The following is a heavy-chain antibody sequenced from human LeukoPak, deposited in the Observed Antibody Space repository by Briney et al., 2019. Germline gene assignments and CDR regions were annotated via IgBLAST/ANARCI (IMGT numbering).Heavy chain of an antibody. V-gene: IGHV3-23*01. D-gene: IGHD3-10*01. J-gene: IGHJ6*03. CDR3: AKGRYGESYYYMDV. CDR1: GFTFSSYA. Sequence: PGGSLRLSCAASGFTFSSYAMTWARQAPGKGLEWVSGIGGSGGTTYYADSVKGRFTISRDNSKNTLYLQMNSLRAEDTAVYYCAKGRYGESYYYMDVWGKGTTVTVSS. CDR2: IGGSGGTT.